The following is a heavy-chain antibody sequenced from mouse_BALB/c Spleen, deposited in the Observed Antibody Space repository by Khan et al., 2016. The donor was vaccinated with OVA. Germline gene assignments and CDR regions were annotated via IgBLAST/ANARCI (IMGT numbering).Heavy chain of an antibody. CDR2: INYSGST. J-gene: IGHJ4*01. CDR1: GYSITSDYA. D-gene: IGHD2-3*01. CDR3: ARDGSRYNYAMDY. Sequence: VQLKQSGPGLVNPSQSLSLTCTVTGYSITSDYAWNWIRQFPGNKLEWMGYINYSGSTNYNPALKSRISITRDTSKNQFFLQLNSVTTEDTATYYCARDGSRYNYAMDYWGQGTSGTGSS. V-gene: IGHV3-2*02.